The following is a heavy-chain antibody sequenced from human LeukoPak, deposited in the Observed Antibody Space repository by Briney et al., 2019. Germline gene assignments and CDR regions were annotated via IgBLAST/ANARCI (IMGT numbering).Heavy chain of an antibody. CDR1: GGTFSSYA. CDR3: ARQWPITILSRYYYYMDV. V-gene: IGHV1-69*13. J-gene: IGHJ6*03. CDR2: IIPIFGTA. D-gene: IGHD3-3*01. Sequence: ASVKVSCKASGGTFSSYAISWVRQAPGQGLEWMGGIIPIFGTANYAQKFQGRVTITADESTSTAYMELSSLRSEDTAVYYCARQWPITILSRYYYYMDVWGKGTTVTVSS.